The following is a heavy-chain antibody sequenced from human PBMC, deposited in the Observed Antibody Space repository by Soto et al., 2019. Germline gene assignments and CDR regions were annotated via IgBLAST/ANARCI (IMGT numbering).Heavy chain of an antibody. CDR1: GFTFSSYA. J-gene: IGHJ4*02. V-gene: IGHV3-30-3*01. D-gene: IGHD3-3*01. CDR2: ISYDGSNK. CDR3: ARRSGDFWSGYPDY. Sequence: PGGSLRLSCAASGFTFSSYAMHWVRQAPGKGLEWVAVISYDGSNKYHADSVKGRFTISRDNSKNTLYLQMNSLRAEDTAVYYCARRSGDFWSGYPDYWGQGTLVTVSS.